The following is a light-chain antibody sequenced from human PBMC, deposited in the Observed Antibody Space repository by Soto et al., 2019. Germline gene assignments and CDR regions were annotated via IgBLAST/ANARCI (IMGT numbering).Light chain of an antibody. V-gene: IGLV4-60*03. Sequence: QSVLTQSSSACASLGSSVKLTCTLSSGHSSYIIAWHQQQPGKAPRYLMKLEGSGSYNKGSGVPGRFSGSSSGADRYLTISNLQSEDEADYYCETWDSNPHVVFGGGTKLTVL. CDR3: ETWDSNPHVV. J-gene: IGLJ2*01. CDR2: LEGSGSY. CDR1: SGHSSYI.